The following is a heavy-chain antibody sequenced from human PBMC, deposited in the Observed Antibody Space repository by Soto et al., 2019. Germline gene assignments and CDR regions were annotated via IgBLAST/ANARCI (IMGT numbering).Heavy chain of an antibody. CDR3: ASSLRFLEWSYYGMDV. CDR2: IIPIFGTA. J-gene: IGHJ6*02. V-gene: IGHV1-69*01. CDR1: GGTFSSYA. Sequence: QVQLVQSGAEVQKPGSSVKVSCKASGGTFSSYAISWVRQAPGQGLEWMGGIIPIFGTANYAQKFQGRVTITADESTSTAYMELSSLRSEDTAVYYCASSLRFLEWSYYGMDVWGQGTTVTVSS. D-gene: IGHD3-3*01.